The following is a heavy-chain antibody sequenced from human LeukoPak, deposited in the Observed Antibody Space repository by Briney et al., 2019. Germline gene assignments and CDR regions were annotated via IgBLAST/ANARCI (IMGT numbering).Heavy chain of an antibody. V-gene: IGHV1-18*01. CDR1: GYTFTSYA. CDR3: AKDRGWQYADYETVAVEH. J-gene: IGHJ4*02. D-gene: IGHD4-17*01. CDR2: ISVYTGKT. Sequence: ASVKVSCKASGYTFTSYAISWVRQAPGQGLEWMGWISVYTGKTYYAQKFQARVTMTTDTSTTTAYMELRSLRSDDTAVYYCAKDRGWQYADYETVAVEHWGQGTLVTVPS.